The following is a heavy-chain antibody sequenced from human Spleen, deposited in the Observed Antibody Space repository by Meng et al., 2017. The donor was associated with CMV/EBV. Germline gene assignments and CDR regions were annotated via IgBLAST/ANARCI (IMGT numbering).Heavy chain of an antibody. CDR3: ARDNLFYYGMDV. CDR2: IGGTGEFI. J-gene: IGHJ6*02. CDR1: GFTFNSYG. Sequence: GESLKISCVASGFTFNSYGMGWVRQTPGKGLEWVSAIGGTGEFIYYADSVKGRFTISRDNSKNLLYLQMNSLRAEDTAVYYCARDNLFYYGMDVWGQGTTVTVSS. V-gene: IGHV3-23*01.